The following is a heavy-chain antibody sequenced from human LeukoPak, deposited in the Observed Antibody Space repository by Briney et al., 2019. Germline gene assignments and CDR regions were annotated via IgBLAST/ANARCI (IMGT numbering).Heavy chain of an antibody. J-gene: IGHJ4*02. Sequence: GGSLRLSCAASGFTFSSYAMHWVRQAPGKGLEWVAVISYGGSNKYYADSVKGRFTISRDNSKNTLYLQMNSLRAEDTAVYYCARDLGYSYGYFDYWGQGTLVTVS. CDR3: ARDLGYSYGYFDY. CDR1: GFTFSSYA. CDR2: ISYGGSNK. V-gene: IGHV3-30*04. D-gene: IGHD5-18*01.